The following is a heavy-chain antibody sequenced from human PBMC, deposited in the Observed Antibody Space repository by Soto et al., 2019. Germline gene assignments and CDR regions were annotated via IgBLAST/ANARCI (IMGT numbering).Heavy chain of an antibody. CDR3: ARGVAGTGFDL. CDR2: IFHSGST. Sequence: SETLSLTCPVSGGSINSGDYYWTWVRQPPGKGLEWIGNIFHSGSTYYTPSLQSRVTISLDTSKNHFSLKLSSVTPDDTAVYYCARGVAGTGFDLWGQGTLVTVSS. D-gene: IGHD6-19*01. V-gene: IGHV4-30-4*01. J-gene: IGHJ4*02. CDR1: GGSINSGDYY.